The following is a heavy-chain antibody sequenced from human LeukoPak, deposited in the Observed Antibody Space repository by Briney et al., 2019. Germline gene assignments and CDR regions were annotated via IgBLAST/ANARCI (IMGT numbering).Heavy chain of an antibody. D-gene: IGHD1-14*01. J-gene: IGHJ4*02. Sequence: SETLSLACTVYGGSISSGGYHWSWIRQHPGKGLKWIGYIYYSGSTYYNPSLKSRVTISVDTSKNQFSLKLSSVTAADTAVYYCARGGRTGTTSPLFDYWGQGTLVTVSS. V-gene: IGHV4-31*03. CDR3: ARGGRTGTTSPLFDY. CDR2: IYYSGST. CDR1: GGSISSGGYH.